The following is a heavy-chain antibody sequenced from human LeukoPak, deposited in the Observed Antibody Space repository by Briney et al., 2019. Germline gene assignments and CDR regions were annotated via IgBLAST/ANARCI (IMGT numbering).Heavy chain of an antibody. V-gene: IGHV4-34*09. Sequence: SETLSLTCAVYGGSFSGYYWSWIRQHPGKGLEWIGYIYHSGSTYYNPSLKSRVTISVDTSKNQFSLKLISVTAADTAVYYCARDHIHADYYGMDVWGQGTTVTVSS. J-gene: IGHJ6*02. CDR3: ARDHIHADYYGMDV. CDR2: IYHSGST. CDR1: GGSFSGYY.